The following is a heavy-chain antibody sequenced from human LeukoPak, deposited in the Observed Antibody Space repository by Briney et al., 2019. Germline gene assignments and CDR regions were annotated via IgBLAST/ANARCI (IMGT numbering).Heavy chain of an antibody. CDR2: IKSKTDGGTT. Sequence: GGSLRLSCAASGVTVSNAWMSWVRQAPGKGLEWVGRIKSKTDGGTTDYAAPVKGRFTISRDDSENALHLQMNSLKTEDTAVYYCTTLESYDSSGYYLDYWGHGTLVTVSS. D-gene: IGHD3-22*01. CDR3: TTLESYDSSGYYLDY. CDR1: GVTVSNAW. J-gene: IGHJ4*01. V-gene: IGHV3-15*01.